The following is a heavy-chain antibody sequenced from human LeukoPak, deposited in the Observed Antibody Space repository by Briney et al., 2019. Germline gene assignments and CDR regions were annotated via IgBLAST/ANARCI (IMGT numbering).Heavy chain of an antibody. J-gene: IGHJ4*02. CDR2: IWYDGSNK. CDR1: GLTFSDYS. CDR3: AREAYYYGSGSPPFDY. D-gene: IGHD3-10*01. V-gene: IGHV3-33*08. Sequence: GGSLRLSCAVSGLTFSDYSMTWVRQAPGKGLEWVAVIWYDGSNKYYADSVKGRFTISRDNSKNTLYLQMNSLRAEDTAVYYCAREAYYYGSGSPPFDYWGQGTLVTVSS.